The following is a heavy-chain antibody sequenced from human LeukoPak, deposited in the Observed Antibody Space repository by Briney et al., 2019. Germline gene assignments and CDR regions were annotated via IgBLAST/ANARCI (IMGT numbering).Heavy chain of an antibody. D-gene: IGHD6-19*01. Sequence: GGSLRLSCAASGFTFSSYDMSWVRQAPGKGLEWVANIKKDGSDKNYLGSVKGRFTISKDNAKNSLYVQMNSLRVEDTAVYYCVAGSGWRFDYWGQGTLVTVSS. CDR2: IKKDGSDK. CDR1: GFTFSSYD. J-gene: IGHJ4*02. V-gene: IGHV3-7*01. CDR3: VAGSGWRFDY.